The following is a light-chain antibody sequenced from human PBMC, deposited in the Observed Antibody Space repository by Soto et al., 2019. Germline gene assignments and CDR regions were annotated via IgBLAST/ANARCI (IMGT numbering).Light chain of an antibody. J-gene: IGKJ2*01. CDR3: QQYGSSFRYT. V-gene: IGKV3-20*01. CDR2: GAS. Sequence: EIVLTQSPGTLSLSPGERATHSCRASQSVNSNYVTWYQQKPGQAPRLLIYGASSRATGIPDRFSGSGSGTDFTLTISRLEPEDFAVYYCQQYGSSFRYTFGQGTKLEIK. CDR1: QSVNSNY.